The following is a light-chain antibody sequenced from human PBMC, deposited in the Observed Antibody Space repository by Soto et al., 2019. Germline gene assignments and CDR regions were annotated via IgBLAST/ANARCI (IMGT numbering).Light chain of an antibody. Sequence: ETDLTHPLATLCPATGYIATRSCRASESVGSFLAWYRQKHGQAPRLLIYGASNRATGIPDRFSGSGSGTDFTLTISRLEPEDFAVYYCQQYGRPGKFGEGTKVDI. CDR3: QQYGRPGK. CDR2: GAS. CDR1: ESVGSF. V-gene: IGKV3-20*01. J-gene: IGKJ1*01.